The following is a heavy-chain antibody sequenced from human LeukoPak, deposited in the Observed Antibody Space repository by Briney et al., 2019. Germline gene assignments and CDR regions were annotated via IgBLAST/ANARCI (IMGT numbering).Heavy chain of an antibody. Sequence: GSLRLSCAASGVTFSNYAMGWIRQPPGKGLEWIGEINHSGSTNQNPSLKSRVTISVDTSKNQFSLKMRSVTAADTAVYYCARARGTEAIDYWGQGTLVTVSS. D-gene: IGHD6-25*01. CDR2: INHSGST. CDR3: ARARGTEAIDY. V-gene: IGHV4-34*01. CDR1: GVTFSNYA. J-gene: IGHJ4*02.